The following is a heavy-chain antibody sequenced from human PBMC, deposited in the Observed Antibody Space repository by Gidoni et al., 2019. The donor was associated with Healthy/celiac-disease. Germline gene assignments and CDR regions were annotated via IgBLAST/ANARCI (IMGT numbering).Heavy chain of an antibody. Sequence: EVQLVQSGAEVKKPGESLKISCKGSGYSFTSYWIGWVRQMPGNGLEWMGIIYPGDSDTRYSPSFQGQVTISADKSISTAYLQWSSLKASDTAMYYCARHRGDYGGPSYYYYYMDAWGKGTTVTVSS. CDR3: ARHRGDYGGPSYYYYYMDA. V-gene: IGHV5-51*01. CDR2: IYPGDSDT. J-gene: IGHJ6*03. CDR1: GYSFTSYW. D-gene: IGHD4-17*01.